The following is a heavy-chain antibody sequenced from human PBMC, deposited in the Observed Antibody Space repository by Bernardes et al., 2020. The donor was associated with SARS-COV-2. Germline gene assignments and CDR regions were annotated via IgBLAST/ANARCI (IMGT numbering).Heavy chain of an antibody. D-gene: IGHD3-16*02. J-gene: IGHJ4*02. CDR1: GFTFSDYY. CDR3: ARDCLIMFGGVIGEYYFDY. V-gene: IGHV3-11*01. Sequence: GGSLRLSCAASGFTFSDYYMGWIRQAPGKGLEWVSYISSGSNTIHYADSVKGRFTISRDNAKNSLYLQMNSLRAEDTAVYYCARDCLIMFGGVIGEYYFDYWGQGTLVTVSS. CDR2: ISSGSNTI.